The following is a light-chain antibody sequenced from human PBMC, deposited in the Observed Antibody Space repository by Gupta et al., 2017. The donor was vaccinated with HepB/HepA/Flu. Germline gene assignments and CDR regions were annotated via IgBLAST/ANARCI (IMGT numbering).Light chain of an antibody. CDR1: SSNIGSNS. V-gene: IGLV1-44*01. Sequence: QSVLTQPPSASGTPGQRITISCSGTSSNIGSNSVNWYQQLPGTAPKLLIFGNNRRPSGVPDRYSGSKSGTSASLAIXGXQSEDEXDYYCATWDDSLKGGVFGGGTKLTVL. J-gene: IGLJ2*01. CDR3: ATWDDSLKGGV. CDR2: GNN.